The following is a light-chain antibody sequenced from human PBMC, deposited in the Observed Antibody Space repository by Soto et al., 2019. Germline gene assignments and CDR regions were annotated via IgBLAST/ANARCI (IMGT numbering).Light chain of an antibody. CDR2: SAS. V-gene: IGKV3-15*01. J-gene: IGKJ2*01. CDR3: QQFRSWPYT. Sequence: EIVMTQSPATLSVSPGERVTLSCRASQSININLAWYQQKLGQAPRLLIYSASARVTDVPARFTGGGSGTELTLSISTLQPEDFAVYYCQQFRSWPYTFGQGTKLEAK. CDR1: QSININ.